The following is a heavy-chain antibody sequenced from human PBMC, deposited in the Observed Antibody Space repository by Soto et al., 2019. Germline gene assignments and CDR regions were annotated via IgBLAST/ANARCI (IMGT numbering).Heavy chain of an antibody. CDR3: ARYRYGYSDFDY. CDR2: IIPIFGTA. J-gene: IGHJ4*02. Sequence: QVQLVQSGAEVKKPGSSVKVSCKASGGTFSSYAISWVRQAPGQGLEWMGGIIPIFGTAIYAQKFQGRVTITADESTSTASMELSSLRSEDTAVYYCARYRYGYSDFDYWGQGTLVTVSS. CDR1: GGTFSSYA. D-gene: IGHD5-18*01. V-gene: IGHV1-69*12.